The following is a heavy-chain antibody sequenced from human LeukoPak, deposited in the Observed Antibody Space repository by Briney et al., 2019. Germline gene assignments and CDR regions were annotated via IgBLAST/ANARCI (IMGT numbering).Heavy chain of an antibody. CDR1: GFTFSSHS. J-gene: IGHJ4*02. CDR3: ARGFYYGSGSYRTDDY. V-gene: IGHV3-48*01. CDR2: ISSSSSTI. D-gene: IGHD3-10*01. Sequence: PGGSLRLSCAASGFTFSSHSMNWVRQAPGKGLEWVSYISSSSSTIYYADSVKGRFTISRDNAKNSLYLQMNSLRAEDTAVYYCARGFYYGSGSYRTDDYWGQGTLVTVSS.